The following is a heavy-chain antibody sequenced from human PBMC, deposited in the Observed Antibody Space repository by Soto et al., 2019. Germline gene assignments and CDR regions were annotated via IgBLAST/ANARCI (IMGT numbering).Heavy chain of an antibody. CDR1: GYTFTRYT. CDR3: ARGIATGQLDP. V-gene: IGHV1-3*01. J-gene: IGHJ5*02. Sequence: AAVKVCCKASGYTFTRYTMNWVRQPPGQRLEWMGWINPDNGNTKSSQKFQARVIITRDTSASTAYLDLSSLRSEDTAVYYCARGIATGQLDPWGQGTLVTVS. D-gene: IGHD2-15*01. CDR2: INPDNGNT.